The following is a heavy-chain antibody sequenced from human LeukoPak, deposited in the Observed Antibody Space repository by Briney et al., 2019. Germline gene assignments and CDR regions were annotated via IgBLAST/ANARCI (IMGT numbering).Heavy chain of an antibody. Sequence: SETLSLTCAVSGDSISTNYWWTCVRQPPGKGLECIGIIYYSGRTYYNPSLKSRVTISVDTHKNQFSLRLSSVTAADTAVYYCTTIEYSSSIVYWGQGTLVTVSS. J-gene: IGHJ4*02. V-gene: IGHV4-38-2*01. CDR2: IYYSGRT. CDR3: TTIEYSSSIVY. CDR1: GDSISTNYW. D-gene: IGHD6-6*01.